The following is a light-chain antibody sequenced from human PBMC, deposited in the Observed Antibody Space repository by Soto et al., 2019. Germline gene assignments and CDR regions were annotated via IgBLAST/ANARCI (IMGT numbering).Light chain of an antibody. CDR1: QSVSSSY. Sequence: EIVLTQSPGTLSLSPGERATLSCRASQSVSSSYLAWYQQKPGQAPRLLIYGASSRATGIPDRFSGSGSGTDSTLTISRLEPEDFAVYYCQQYGSSRWTVAQGTKVDIK. CDR2: GAS. V-gene: IGKV3-20*01. CDR3: QQYGSSRWT. J-gene: IGKJ1*01.